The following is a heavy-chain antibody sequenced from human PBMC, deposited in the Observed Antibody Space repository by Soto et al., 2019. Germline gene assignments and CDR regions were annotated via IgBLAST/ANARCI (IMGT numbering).Heavy chain of an antibody. D-gene: IGHD6-19*01. CDR3: ARQGRATPNLSIALGAFDI. CDR2: IIPIFVTA. CDR1: GGTFSSYA. Sequence: ASVKVSCKASGGTFSSYAISWVRQAPGQGLEWMGGIIPIFVTANYAQKFQGRVTITADESTSTAYMELSSLRSEDTAVYYCARQGRATPNLSIALGAFDIWG. J-gene: IGHJ3*02. V-gene: IGHV1-69*13.